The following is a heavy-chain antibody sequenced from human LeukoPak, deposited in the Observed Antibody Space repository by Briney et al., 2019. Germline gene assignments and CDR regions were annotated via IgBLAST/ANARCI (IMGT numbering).Heavy chain of an antibody. J-gene: IGHJ6*02. CDR3: AREEQQAEYYYYGMDV. CDR1: GFTFSSYW. Sequence: GGSLRLSCAASGFTFSSYWMSWVRQAPGKGLEWVANIKQDGSEKYYVDSVKGRFTISRGNAKNSLYLQMNSLRAEDTAVYYCAREEQQAEYYYYGMDVWGQGTTVTVSS. D-gene: IGHD6-13*01. V-gene: IGHV3-7*05. CDR2: IKQDGSEK.